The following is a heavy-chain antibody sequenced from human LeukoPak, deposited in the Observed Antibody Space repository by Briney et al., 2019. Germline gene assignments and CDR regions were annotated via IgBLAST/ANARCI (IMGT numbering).Heavy chain of an antibody. V-gene: IGHV3-23*01. CDR2: ISGSGGST. D-gene: IGHD6-6*01. CDR3: AKDYAYSSSVYFDY. J-gene: IGHJ4*02. CDR1: GFTFSSYA. Sequence: PGGSLRLSCAASGFTFSSYAMSLVRQAPGKGLEWVSAISGSGGSTYYADSVNGRFTISRDNSKNTLYLQMNSLRAEDTALYYCAKDYAYSSSVYFDYWGQGTLVTVSS.